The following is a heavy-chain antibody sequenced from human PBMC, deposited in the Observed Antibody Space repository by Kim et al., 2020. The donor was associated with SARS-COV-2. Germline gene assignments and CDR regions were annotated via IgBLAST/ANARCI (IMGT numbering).Heavy chain of an antibody. CDR3: ARDTRQSIVVAPEYFHH. D-gene: IGHD2-2*01. CDR1: GFTVSSNY. J-gene: IGHJ1*01. CDR2: INSGNST. Sequence: GGSLRLSCAASGFTVSSNYMSWVRQAPGKGLEWVSVINSGNSTFYADSVKGRFTIFRDNSKNTLYLQMNSLRAEDTAVYYCARDTRQSIVVAPEYFHHWGQGTLVTVSS. V-gene: IGHV3-53*01.